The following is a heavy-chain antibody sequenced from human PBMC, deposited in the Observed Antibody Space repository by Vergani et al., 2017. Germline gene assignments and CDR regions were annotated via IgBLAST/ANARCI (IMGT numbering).Heavy chain of an antibody. Sequence: EVQLLESGGGLVQPGGSLRLSCAASGFTFSSYAMNWVRQAPGKGLEWVSTISGGGGSTYYADSVKGRFTISRDNSKNTLYLQMNSLRAEDTAVYYCAKSSAPTIAVALIGYWGQGTLVTVSS. CDR1: GFTFSSYA. CDR3: AKSSAPTIAVALIGY. CDR2: ISGGGGST. V-gene: IGHV3-23*01. J-gene: IGHJ4*02. D-gene: IGHD6-19*01.